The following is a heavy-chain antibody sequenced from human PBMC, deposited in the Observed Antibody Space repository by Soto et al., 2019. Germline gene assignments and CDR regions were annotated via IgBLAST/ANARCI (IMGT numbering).Heavy chain of an antibody. CDR3: ARFSASENWYFDL. Sequence: EVQLVESGGGLVQPGGSLKLSCAASGFTFSVSAMHWVRQASGKGLEWVGRVRSKGNNYATTYAASVKGRFTISRDDSKNTAYLPRNSLKTEDTAVYFCARFSASENWYFDLWGRGTLVTVSS. CDR1: GFTFSVSA. V-gene: IGHV3-73*02. CDR2: VRSKGNNYAT. D-gene: IGHD5-12*01. J-gene: IGHJ2*01.